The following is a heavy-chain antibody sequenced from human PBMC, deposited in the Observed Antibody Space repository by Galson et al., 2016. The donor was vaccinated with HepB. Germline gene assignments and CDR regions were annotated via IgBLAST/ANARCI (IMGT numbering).Heavy chain of an antibody. CDR2: DSMDGRRK. V-gene: IGHV3-30*18. CDR1: GFLFRGYG. CDR3: AKRHEFCPPVGCSVDY. J-gene: IGHJ4*02. D-gene: IGHD3-10*02. Sequence: SLRLSCAGSGFLFRGYGMHWVRQAPGKGLEWVAADSMDGRRKFYSDSVRGRFTISRDNSNNMLFLQMDSLRPDDTAVYYCAKRHEFCPPVGCSVDYWSQGTRVTVSS.